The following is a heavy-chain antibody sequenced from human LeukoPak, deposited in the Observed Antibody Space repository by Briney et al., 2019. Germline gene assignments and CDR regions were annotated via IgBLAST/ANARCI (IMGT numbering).Heavy chain of an antibody. D-gene: IGHD2-2*01. CDR1: GASISSSSYY. V-gene: IGHV4-39*01. J-gene: IGHJ5*02. Sequence: SETLSLTFTVSGASISSSSYYWGWIRQPPGKGLEWIGSIYYSGSTYYNPSLKSRVTISVDTSKNQFSLKLSSVNAADTAVYYCARHLFPSYQLLVNWFDPWGQGTLVTVSS. CDR3: ARHLFPSYQLLVNWFDP. CDR2: IYYSGST.